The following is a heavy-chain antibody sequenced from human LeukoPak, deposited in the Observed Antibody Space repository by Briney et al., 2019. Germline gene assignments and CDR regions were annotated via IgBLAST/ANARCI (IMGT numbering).Heavy chain of an antibody. CDR2: IYSGGST. CDR1: GFTVSSNY. D-gene: IGHD3-22*01. Sequence: PGGSLRLSCAASGFTVSSNYMSWVRQAPGKGLEWVSVIYSGGSTYYADSVKGRFTISRDNSKNTLYLQMNSLRAEDTAVYYCARMSYYYDSSGYYSGKEPIDYWGQGTLVTVSS. J-gene: IGHJ4*02. V-gene: IGHV3-53*01. CDR3: ARMSYYYDSSGYYSGKEPIDY.